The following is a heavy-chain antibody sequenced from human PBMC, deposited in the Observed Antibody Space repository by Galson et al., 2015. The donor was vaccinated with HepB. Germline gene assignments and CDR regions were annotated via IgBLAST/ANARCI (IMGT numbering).Heavy chain of an antibody. CDR1: GYSFRNYW. J-gene: IGHJ6*02. Sequence: QSGAEVKKPGESLKISCKASGYSFRNYWIGWVRQMPGKGLECMGIIYPGDSETRYSPSFQGQVTLSADKSTNTAYLQWSSLKAADTAMYYCGRLGHEGYHYYGMGVWGQGTTVTVSS. CDR3: GRLGHEGYHYYGMGV. CDR2: IYPGDSET. V-gene: IGHV5-51*01. D-gene: IGHD2-2*01.